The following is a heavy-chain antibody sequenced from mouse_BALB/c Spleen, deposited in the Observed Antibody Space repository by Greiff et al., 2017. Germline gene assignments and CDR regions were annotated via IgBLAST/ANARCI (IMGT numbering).Heavy chain of an antibody. CDR2: IWGGGST. D-gene: IGHD1-1*01. V-gene: IGHV2-6-5*01. J-gene: IGHJ4*01. Sequence: VQLQESGPGLVAPSQSLSITCTVSGFSLTDYGVSWIRQPPGKGLEWLGVIWGGGSTYYNSALKSRLSISKDNSKSQVFLKMNSLQTDDTAMYYCAKHPGGSSSSYYAMDYWGQGTSVTVSS. CDR3: AKHPGGSSSSYYAMDY. CDR1: GFSLTDYG.